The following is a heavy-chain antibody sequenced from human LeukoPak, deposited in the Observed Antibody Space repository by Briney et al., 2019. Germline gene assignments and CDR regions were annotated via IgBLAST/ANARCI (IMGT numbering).Heavy chain of an antibody. D-gene: IGHD4-17*01. J-gene: IGHJ5*02. CDR3: AKGSVDGDYLFS. V-gene: IGHV3-53*01. Sequence: GGSLRLSCAASGFTVSTNYMTWVRQAPGKGLEWVSLIYSGGSTYYAESVKGRFTISRDNSKNTVFLQMNSLRAEDTAVYYCAKGSVDGDYLFSWGQGTLVTVSS. CDR1: GFTVSTNY. CDR2: IYSGGST.